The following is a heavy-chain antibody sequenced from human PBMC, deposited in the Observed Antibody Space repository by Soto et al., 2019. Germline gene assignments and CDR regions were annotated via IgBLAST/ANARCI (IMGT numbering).Heavy chain of an antibody. CDR2: IGVGGGSA. Sequence: EVQLLQSGGHLVRPGGSLRLSCVASGFTFSDYVMTWVRQAPEKGLEWVSTIGVGGGSAYYADSVKGRFAISRDNSKNTLFLQLYSRTAEDTAVYYCVKYRAQHLILGFWLDPWGQGTLVTVSS. D-gene: IGHD6-13*01. V-gene: IGHV3-23*01. CDR1: GFTFSDYV. CDR3: VKYRAQHLILGFWLDP. J-gene: IGHJ5*02.